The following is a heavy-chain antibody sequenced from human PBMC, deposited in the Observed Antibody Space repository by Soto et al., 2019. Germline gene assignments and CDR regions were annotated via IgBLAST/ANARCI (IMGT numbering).Heavy chain of an antibody. CDR2: INPNNGGT. D-gene: IGHD1-1*01. CDR1: GYTFTAYY. CDR3: ARGSPTTTPFDY. Sequence: QVQLVQSGADLKKPGASVKVSCKASGYTFTAYYMHWVRQAPGQGLEWMGWINPNNGGTSYAQKFEGWVTMTRDTSISTAYMEVRRLTSDDTAVYYCARGSPTTTPFDYWGQGTLVTVSS. V-gene: IGHV1-2*04. J-gene: IGHJ4*02.